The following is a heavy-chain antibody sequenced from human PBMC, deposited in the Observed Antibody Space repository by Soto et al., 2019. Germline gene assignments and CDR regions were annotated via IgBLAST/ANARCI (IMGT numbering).Heavy chain of an antibody. V-gene: IGHV4-34*01. CDR3: ARGGAGATENWFDP. Sequence: QVQLQQWGAGLLKPSETLSLTCAVYGGSFSGFYCSWIRQPPGKGLEWIGEINHSGSTNYNPSLKLGFTLSVDTSTNQFSLKLSSVTAADTAVYYCARGGAGATENWFDPWGQGTLVTVSS. CDR2: INHSGST. J-gene: IGHJ5*02. D-gene: IGHD1-26*01. CDR1: GGSFSGFY.